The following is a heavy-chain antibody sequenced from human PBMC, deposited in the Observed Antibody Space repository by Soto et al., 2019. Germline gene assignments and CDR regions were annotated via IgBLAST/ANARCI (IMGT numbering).Heavy chain of an antibody. Sequence: PSETLSLTCAVYGGSFSGYYWSWIRQPPGKGLEWIGEINHSGSTNYNPSLKSRVTISVDTSKNQFSLKLSSVTAADTAVYYCARGRSGRHRYGMDVWGKGTTVTVSS. CDR2: INHSGST. CDR3: ARGRSGRHRYGMDV. V-gene: IGHV4-34*01. J-gene: IGHJ6*04. CDR1: GGSFSGYY. D-gene: IGHD1-26*01.